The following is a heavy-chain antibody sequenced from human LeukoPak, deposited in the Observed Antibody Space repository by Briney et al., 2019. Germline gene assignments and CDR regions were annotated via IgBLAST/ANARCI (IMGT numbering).Heavy chain of an antibody. J-gene: IGHJ5*02. CDR2: IKQDGSEK. CDR1: GFTFSSYW. Sequence: GGSLRPSCAASGFTFSSYWMSWVRQAPGKELGWVANIKQDGSEKYYVDSVKGRFTISRDNAKNSLYLQMNSLRAEDTAVYYCARDGCRGGDCYSFWLDPWGQGTLVTVSS. V-gene: IGHV3-7*01. CDR3: ARDGCRGGDCYSFWLDP. D-gene: IGHD2-21*02.